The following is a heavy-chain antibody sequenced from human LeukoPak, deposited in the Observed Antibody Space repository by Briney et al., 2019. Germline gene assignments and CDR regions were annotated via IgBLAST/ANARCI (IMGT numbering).Heavy chain of an antibody. Sequence: RPSETLSLTCAVYGGSFGGYYWSWIRQPPGKGLKWIGEINHSGSTNYNPSLKSRVTISVDTSKNQFSLRLSSVTAADTAVYYCARERWYSSSWPRGHDAFDIWGQGTMVTVSS. CDR3: ARERWYSSSWPRGHDAFDI. CDR1: GGSFGGYY. CDR2: INHSGST. D-gene: IGHD6-13*01. J-gene: IGHJ3*02. V-gene: IGHV4-34*01.